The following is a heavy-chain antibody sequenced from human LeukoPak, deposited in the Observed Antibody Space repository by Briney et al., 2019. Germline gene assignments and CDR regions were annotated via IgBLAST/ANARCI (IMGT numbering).Heavy chain of an antibody. CDR2: INPNSGGT. J-gene: IGHJ4*02. D-gene: IGHD3-9*01. CDR3: ASVDILTGYSLYYFDY. V-gene: IGHV1-2*02. CDR1: GYTFTGYY. Sequence: ASVKVSCKASGYTFTGYYMHWVRQAPGQGLEWMGWINPNSGGTNYAQKFQGRVTMTRDTSISTAYMELSRLRSDDTAVYYCASVDILTGYSLYYFDYWGQGTLVTVSS.